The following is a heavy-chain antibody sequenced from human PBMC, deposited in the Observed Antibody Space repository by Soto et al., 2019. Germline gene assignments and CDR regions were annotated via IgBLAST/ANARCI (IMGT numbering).Heavy chain of an antibody. CDR3: ARASITIFGVVPANWFDP. V-gene: IGHV1-3*01. CDR2: INAGNGNT. Sequence: ASVKVSCKASGYTFTSYAMHWVRQAPGQRLEWMGWINAGNGNTKYSQKFQGRVTITRDTSASTAYMELSSLRSEDTAVYYCARASITIFGVVPANWFDPWGQGTLVTVSS. D-gene: IGHD3-3*01. J-gene: IGHJ5*02. CDR1: GYTFTSYA.